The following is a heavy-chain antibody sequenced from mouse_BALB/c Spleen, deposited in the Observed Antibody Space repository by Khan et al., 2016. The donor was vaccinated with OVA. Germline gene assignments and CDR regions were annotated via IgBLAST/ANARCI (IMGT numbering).Heavy chain of an antibody. J-gene: IGHJ1*01. V-gene: IGHV1-63*02. D-gene: IGHD3-1*01. Sequence: QVQLQQPGAELVRPGTSVKISCKASGYTFTNYWLGWVKQRPGHGLEWIGDIYPGVGYINSNEKFKGRATLTAGTSSSTAYIQISGLTSEDSAVYFCTRWATWFFDVWGAGTTVTVSS. CDR1: GYTFTNYW. CDR3: TRWATWFFDV. CDR2: IYPGVGYI.